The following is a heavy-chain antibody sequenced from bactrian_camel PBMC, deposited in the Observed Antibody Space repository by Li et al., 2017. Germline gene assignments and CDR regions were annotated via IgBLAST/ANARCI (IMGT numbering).Heavy chain of an antibody. D-gene: IGHD5*01. J-gene: IGHJ4*01. CDR2: ISADGTT. CDR1: GFTSHSCG. V-gene: IGHV3S9*01. Sequence: HVQLVESGGGSVQAGGSLTLSCTAPGFTSHSCGMDWYRQVDGQEREWVSHISADGTTGYADSVKGRFTISRDNAKNTVYLQMNSLKSEDTALYYCATGDLIDWRLGTSPSGTQVTVS.